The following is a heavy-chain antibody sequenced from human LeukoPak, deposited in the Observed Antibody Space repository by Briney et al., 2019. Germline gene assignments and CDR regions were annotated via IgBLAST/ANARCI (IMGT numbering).Heavy chain of an antibody. V-gene: IGHV1-18*01. J-gene: IGHJ6*02. CDR2: ISAYNGNT. D-gene: IGHD3-3*01. CDR3: ARLLTAHRPIRFLEWLPSHYYGMDV. Sequence: ASVKVSCKTSGYRFTSYGISWVRQAPGQGLEWMGWISAYNGNTNYADSRDFAQKYQGRVTMTTDKSTSTAYMELRSLRSDDTAMYYCARLLTAHRPIRFLEWLPSHYYGMDVWGQGTTVTVSS. CDR1: GYRFTSYG.